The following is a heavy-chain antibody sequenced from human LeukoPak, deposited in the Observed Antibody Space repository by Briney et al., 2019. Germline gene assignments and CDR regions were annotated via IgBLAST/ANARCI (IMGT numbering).Heavy chain of an antibody. CDR2: IIPILGIA. CDR1: GGTFSSYT. J-gene: IGHJ6*03. CDR3: ARGIYDFWSGYNYYYYMDV. V-gene: IGHV1-69*02. D-gene: IGHD3-3*01. Sequence: GSSVKVSCKASGGTFSSYTISWVRQAPGQGLEWMGRIIPILGIANYAQKFQGRVTITADKPTSTAYMELSSLRSEDTAVYYCARGIYDFWSGYNYYYYMDVWGKGTTVTVSS.